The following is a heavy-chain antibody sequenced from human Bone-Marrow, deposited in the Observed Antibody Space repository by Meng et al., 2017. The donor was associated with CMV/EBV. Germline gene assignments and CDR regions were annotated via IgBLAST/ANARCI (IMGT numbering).Heavy chain of an antibody. J-gene: IGHJ4*02. Sequence: ASVKVSCKASGYTFTSYGISWVRQAPGQGLEWMGGISAYNGNTNYAQKLQGRVTMTTDTSTSTAYMELRSLRSDDTAVYYRARWARRGSSTSCYPSPLGYWGQGTLVTVSS. CDR2: ISAYNGNT. V-gene: IGHV1-18*01. CDR1: GYTFTSYG. CDR3: ARWARRGSSTSCYPSPLGY. D-gene: IGHD2-2*01.